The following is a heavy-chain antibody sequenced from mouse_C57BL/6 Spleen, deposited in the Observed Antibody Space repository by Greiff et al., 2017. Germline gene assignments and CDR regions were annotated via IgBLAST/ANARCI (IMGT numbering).Heavy chain of an antibody. Sequence: EVQVVESGGGLVQPGGSMKLSCVASGFTFSNYWMNWVRQSPEKGLEWVAQIRLKSDNYATHYAESVKGRFTISRDDSKSSVYLQMNNLRAEDTGIYYCTGDGMDYWGQGTSVTVSS. CDR1: GFTFSNYW. V-gene: IGHV6-3*01. J-gene: IGHJ4*01. CDR2: IRLKSDNYAT. CDR3: TGDGMDY.